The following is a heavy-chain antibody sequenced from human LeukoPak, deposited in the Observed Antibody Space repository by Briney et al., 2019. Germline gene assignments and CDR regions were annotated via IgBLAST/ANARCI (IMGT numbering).Heavy chain of an antibody. CDR1: GGSISGSSYY. Sequence: SETLSLTCTVSGGSISGSSYYWGWIRQSPGKGREWIGNVYYSGSTYYNPSLKSRVTVSVDTSMNQFSLKVSSVTAEDTAVYYCARFEYSSSSLDFWGQGTLVTVSS. CDR2: VYYSGST. J-gene: IGHJ4*02. D-gene: IGHD6-6*01. V-gene: IGHV4-39*01. CDR3: ARFEYSSSSLDF.